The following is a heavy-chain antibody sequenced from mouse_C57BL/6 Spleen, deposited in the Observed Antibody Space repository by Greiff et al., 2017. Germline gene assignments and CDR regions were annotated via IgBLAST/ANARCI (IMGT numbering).Heavy chain of an antibody. D-gene: IGHD2-2*01. Sequence: QVQLQQSGPELVKPGASVKISCKASGYAFSSSWMNWVKQRPGKGLEWIGRIDPGDGDTNYNGKFKGKATLTADKSSSTAYMQRSSLTSEDSAVYVCARGIYDGSGYWGQGTTLTVSS. V-gene: IGHV1-82*01. CDR2: IDPGDGDT. CDR3: ARGIYDGSGY. CDR1: GYAFSSSW. J-gene: IGHJ2*01.